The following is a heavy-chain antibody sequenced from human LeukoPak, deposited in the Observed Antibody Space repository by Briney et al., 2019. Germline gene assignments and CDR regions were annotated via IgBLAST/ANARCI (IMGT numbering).Heavy chain of an antibody. D-gene: IGHD6-13*01. CDR3: AKQISAAAAGGGGY. CDR2: ISSSSSYI. CDR1: GFTFSSYS. V-gene: IGHV3-21*01. Sequence: GGSLRLSCAASGFTFSSYSMNWVRQAPGKGLEWVSSISSSSSYIYYADSVKGRFTISRDNAKNSLYLQMNSLRAEDTAVYYCAKQISAAAAGGGGYWGQGTLVTVSS. J-gene: IGHJ4*02.